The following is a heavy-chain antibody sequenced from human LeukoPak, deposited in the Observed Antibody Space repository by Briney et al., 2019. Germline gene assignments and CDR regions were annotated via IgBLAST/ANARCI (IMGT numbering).Heavy chain of an antibody. CDR3: ARPGDYLGAFDI. Sequence: GGPLRLSCAASGLPFSTYIMHWVRQAPGKGLEYVSAISATGGSTYYANSVKGRFTISRDNSKNTLYLQMGSLRAADMGVYYCARPGDYLGAFDIWGQGTMVTVSS. CDR2: ISATGGST. D-gene: IGHD4-17*01. J-gene: IGHJ3*02. CDR1: GLPFSTYI. V-gene: IGHV3-64*01.